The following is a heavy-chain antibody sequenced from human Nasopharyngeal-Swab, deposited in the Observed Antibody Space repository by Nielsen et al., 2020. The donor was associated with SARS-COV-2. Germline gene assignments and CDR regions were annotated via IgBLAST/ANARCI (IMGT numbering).Heavy chain of an antibody. V-gene: IGHV4-34*01. CDR2: INHSGST. Sequence: SETLSLTCAVYGGSFSGYYWSWIRQPPGKGLEWIGEINHSGSTNYNPSLKSRVIISVDTSKNQFSLKLSSVTAADTAVYYCARGDVVVPAAIYYYYYGMDVWGQGTTATVSS. D-gene: IGHD2-2*01. CDR1: GGSFSGYY. J-gene: IGHJ6*02. CDR3: ARGDVVVPAAIYYYYYGMDV.